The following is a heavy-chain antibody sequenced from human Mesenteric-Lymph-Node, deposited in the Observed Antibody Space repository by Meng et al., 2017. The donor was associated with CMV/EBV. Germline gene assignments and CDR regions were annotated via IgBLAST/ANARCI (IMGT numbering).Heavy chain of an antibody. Sequence: GGSLRLSCAASGFTFSNYAMDWVRQAPGKGLEWVSIIYSGGGAYYADSVKGRFTISRDNSRNTLYLRINSLRADDTAVYYCRVPGDFDYWGQGTLVTVSS. J-gene: IGHJ4*02. CDR1: GFTFSNYA. CDR2: IYSGGGA. V-gene: IGHV3-23*03. CDR3: RVPGDFDY. D-gene: IGHD7-27*01.